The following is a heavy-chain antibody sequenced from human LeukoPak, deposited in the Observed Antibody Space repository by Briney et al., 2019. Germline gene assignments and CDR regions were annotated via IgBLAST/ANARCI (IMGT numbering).Heavy chain of an antibody. Sequence: PGGSLRLSCAASGFTFSSYAMSWVRQAPGKGLEWVSAISGSGGSTYYADSVKGRFTISRDNSKNTLYLQMNSLRAEDTVVYYCASARSTSLLGWYYFDYWGQGTLVTVSS. CDR2: ISGSGGST. J-gene: IGHJ4*02. CDR3: ASARSTSLLGWYYFDY. D-gene: IGHD2-2*01. CDR1: GFTFSSYA. V-gene: IGHV3-23*01.